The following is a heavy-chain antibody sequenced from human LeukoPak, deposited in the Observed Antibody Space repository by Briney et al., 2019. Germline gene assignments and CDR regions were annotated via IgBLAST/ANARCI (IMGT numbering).Heavy chain of an antibody. D-gene: IGHD3-22*01. CDR2: MYLSGTT. CDR1: GDSINSLDL. J-gene: IGHJ4*02. CDR3: AGLVGRYSSGLYYYYFDY. V-gene: IGHV4-4*02. Sequence: PSETLSLTCTVSGDSINSLDLWSWVRQPPGKGLEWIGEMYLSGTTHSNPSVKSRVTISIDESKNQFFLNLSSVTAADTAVYYCAGLVGRYSSGLYYYYFDYWGQGTLVTVSS.